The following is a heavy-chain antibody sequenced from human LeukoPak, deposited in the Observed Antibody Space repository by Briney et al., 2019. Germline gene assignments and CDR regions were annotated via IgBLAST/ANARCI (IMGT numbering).Heavy chain of an antibody. D-gene: IGHD6-19*01. V-gene: IGHV4-4*02. Sequence: PSETLSLTCAVSDGSISTSKWWTWVRQAPGRGLEWIGEIWHSGDTNYNPSLQSRLTLSVDKSKSQFSLKLRSVTAADTAVYYCARGLRSSGWNMLDSWGRGVLVTVSS. J-gene: IGHJ4*02. CDR2: IWHSGDT. CDR1: DGSISTSKW. CDR3: ARGLRSSGWNMLDS.